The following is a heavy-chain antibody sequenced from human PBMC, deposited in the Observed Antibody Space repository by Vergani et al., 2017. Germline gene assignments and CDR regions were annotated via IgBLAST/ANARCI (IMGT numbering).Heavy chain of an antibody. CDR1: GFSFSTYG. J-gene: IGHJ3*02. CDR2: ISSSSSYI. Sequence: VQLVESGGGVVQPGGSLRLSCAASGFSFSTYGMHWVRQAPGRGLEWVSSISSSSSYIYYADSVKGRFTISRDNAKNSLYLQMNSLRAEDTAVYYCARDHRDYNNYPGTFDIWGQGSMVTVSS. D-gene: IGHD5-24*01. CDR3: ARDHRDYNNYPGTFDI. V-gene: IGHV3-21*02.